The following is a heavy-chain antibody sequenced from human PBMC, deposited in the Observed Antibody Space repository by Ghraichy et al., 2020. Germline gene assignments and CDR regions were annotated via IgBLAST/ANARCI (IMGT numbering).Heavy chain of an antibody. D-gene: IGHD5-12*01. CDR2: ISWNSGSI. V-gene: IGHV3-9*01. J-gene: IGHJ6*02. CDR1: GFTFDDYA. CDR3: AKDSQSHIVATSLTYYYYGMDV. Sequence: LSLTCAASGFTFDDYAMHWVRQAPGKGLEWVSGISWNSGSIGYADSVKGRFTISRDNAKNSLYLQMNSLRAEDTALYYCAKDSQSHIVATSLTYYYYGMDVWGQGTTVTVSS.